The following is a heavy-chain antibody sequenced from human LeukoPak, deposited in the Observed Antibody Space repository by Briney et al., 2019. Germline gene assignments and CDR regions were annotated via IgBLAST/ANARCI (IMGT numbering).Heavy chain of an antibody. CDR1: GFTFSSYA. V-gene: IGHV3-23*01. CDR3: AKDLERGYTTIHTAMDCY. CDR2: ISGSGGST. D-gene: IGHD5-18*01. J-gene: IGHJ4*02. Sequence: PGGSLRLSCAASGFTFSSYAMSWVRQAPGKGLEWVSAISGSGGSTYYADSVKGRFTISRDNSKNTLYLQMNSLRAEDTAVYYCAKDLERGYTTIHTAMDCYWGQGTLVTVSS.